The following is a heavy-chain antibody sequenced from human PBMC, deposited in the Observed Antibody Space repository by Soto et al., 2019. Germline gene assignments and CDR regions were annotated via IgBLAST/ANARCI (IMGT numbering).Heavy chain of an antibody. Sequence: PSETLSLTCTVSGGSVSSGSYYWSWIRQPPGKGLEWIGYIYYSGSTNYNPSLKSRVTISVDTSKNQFSLKLSSVTAADTAVYYCASGTQYSGYDPPYYYYGMDVWGQGTTVTV. D-gene: IGHD5-12*01. CDR3: ASGTQYSGYDPPYYYYGMDV. J-gene: IGHJ6*02. CDR2: IYYSGST. CDR1: GGSVSSGSYY. V-gene: IGHV4-61*01.